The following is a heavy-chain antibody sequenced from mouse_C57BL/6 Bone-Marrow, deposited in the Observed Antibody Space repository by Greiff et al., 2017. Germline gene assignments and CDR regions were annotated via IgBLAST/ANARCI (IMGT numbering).Heavy chain of an antibody. CDR3: ARDGYDYDY. Sequence: EVKVVESGGGLVKPGGSLKLSCAASGFTFSSYAMSWVRQTPEKRLEWVATISDGGSYTYYPDNVKGRFTISRDNAKNNLYLQMSHLKSEDKAMYYCARDGYDYDYWGQGTTLTVSS. J-gene: IGHJ2*01. CDR1: GFTFSSYA. CDR2: ISDGGSYT. V-gene: IGHV5-4*01. D-gene: IGHD2-4*01.